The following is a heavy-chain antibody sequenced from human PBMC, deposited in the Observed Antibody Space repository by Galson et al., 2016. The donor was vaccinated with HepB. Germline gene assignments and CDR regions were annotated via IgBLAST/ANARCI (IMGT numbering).Heavy chain of an antibody. Sequence: SLRLSCAASGFTFTSYAMSWVRQAPGKGLEWVSGISGRDGRTYYADSVKGRFTISRDNSKNTLYLQINSLRAEDTAVYYCAKGEVWGSRYFYGVDVWSHGTTVTVSS. J-gene: IGHJ6*02. V-gene: IGHV3-23*01. CDR1: GFTFTSYA. CDR2: ISGRDGRT. CDR3: AKGEVWGSRYFYGVDV. D-gene: IGHD7-27*01.